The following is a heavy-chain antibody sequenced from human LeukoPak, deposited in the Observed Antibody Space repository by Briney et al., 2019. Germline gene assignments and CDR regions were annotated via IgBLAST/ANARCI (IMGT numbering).Heavy chain of an antibody. Sequence: PGGSLRLSCAASGFTFSSYAMSWVRQAPGKGLEWVSAISGSGGSTYYADSVKGQFTISRDNSKNTLYLQMNSPRAEDTAVYYCAKGNPKYNWFDPWGQGTLVTVSS. CDR2: ISGSGGST. CDR1: GFTFSSYA. D-gene: IGHD1-14*01. CDR3: AKGNPKYNWFDP. J-gene: IGHJ5*02. V-gene: IGHV3-23*01.